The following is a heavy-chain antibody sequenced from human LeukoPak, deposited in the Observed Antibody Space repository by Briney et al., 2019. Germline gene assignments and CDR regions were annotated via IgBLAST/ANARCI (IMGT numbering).Heavy chain of an antibody. Sequence: GGSLRLSCAASGFTFSSYAMPWVRQAPGKGLEWVAVISYDGSNKYYADSVKGRFTISRDNSKNTLYLQMNSLRAEDTAVYYCARDLSIAVAGNPGVSWGQGTLVTVSS. CDR2: ISYDGSNK. CDR1: GFTFSSYA. D-gene: IGHD6-19*01. V-gene: IGHV3-30-3*01. J-gene: IGHJ5*02. CDR3: ARDLSIAVAGNPGVS.